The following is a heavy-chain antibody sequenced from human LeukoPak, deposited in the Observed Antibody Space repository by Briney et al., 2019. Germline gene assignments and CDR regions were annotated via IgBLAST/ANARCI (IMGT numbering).Heavy chain of an antibody. CDR1: GFTFNNYA. V-gene: IGHV3-30*04. Sequence: PGRSLRLSCAASGFTFNNYAMHWVRQAPGKGLEWVAIMSNDGTNEYYADSVKGRFTISRDSSKNTLHLQMNSLRAEDTAVYYCARVRLAMTIYDAFDIWGQGTMVTVSS. CDR3: ARVRLAMTIYDAFDI. D-gene: IGHD3-16*01. CDR2: MSNDGTNE. J-gene: IGHJ3*02.